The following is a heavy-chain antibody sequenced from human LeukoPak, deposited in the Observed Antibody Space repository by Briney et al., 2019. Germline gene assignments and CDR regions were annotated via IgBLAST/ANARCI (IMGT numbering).Heavy chain of an antibody. Sequence: SETLSLTCTVSGGSISSHYWSWIRQPPGKGLEWIGYVYYTGSTSYNPSLRSRVTISVDTSKNQFSLKLSSVTATDTAIYYCARSTVIGPDYWGQGTLVTVSS. CDR3: ARSTVIGPDY. D-gene: IGHD4-17*01. CDR2: VYYTGST. V-gene: IGHV4-59*11. CDR1: GGSISSHY. J-gene: IGHJ4*02.